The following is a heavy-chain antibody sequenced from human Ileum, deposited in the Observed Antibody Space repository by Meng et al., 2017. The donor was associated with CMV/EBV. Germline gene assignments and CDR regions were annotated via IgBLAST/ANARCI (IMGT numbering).Heavy chain of an antibody. CDR1: GGSLTSYY. D-gene: IGHD3-10*01. V-gene: IGHV4-4*07. CDR3: ARAAARGVPVDL. CDR2: IHPTGTT. Sequence: QLQGSGPRLLQPSETLSLTCTVTGGSLTSYYWPWIRQPAGKGLEWIGRIHPTGTTDDNPSLRSRVSMSLDKSKNQFSLKLTSVTAADTAVYYCARAAARGVPVDLWGQGTLVTVSS. J-gene: IGHJ5*02.